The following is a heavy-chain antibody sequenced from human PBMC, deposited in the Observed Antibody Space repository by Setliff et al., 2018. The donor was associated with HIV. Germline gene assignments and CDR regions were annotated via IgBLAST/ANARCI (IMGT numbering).Heavy chain of an antibody. CDR1: GGSFSGYY. Sequence: PSETLSLTCAVYGGSFSGYYWSWIRQPPGKGLEWIGKINHSGITNYNPSLETRVTMFVDTSKNQFSLRLSPVTAADTTIYYCAKGPRGLGLRYFFDYWAQGSPVTVSS. D-gene: IGHD3-10*01. V-gene: IGHV4-34*01. CDR3: AKGPRGLGLRYFFDY. J-gene: IGHJ4*02. CDR2: INHSGIT.